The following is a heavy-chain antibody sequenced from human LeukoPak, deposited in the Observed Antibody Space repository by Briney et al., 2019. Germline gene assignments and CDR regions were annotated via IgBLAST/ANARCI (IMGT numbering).Heavy chain of an antibody. V-gene: IGHV3-30*01. J-gene: IGHJ4*02. D-gene: IGHD3-10*01. CDR3: ARGNGARPNYGSGSYASY. CDR1: GFTFSSYA. CDR2: ISYDGSNK. Sequence: GRSLRLSCAASGFTFSSYAMHWVRQAPGKGLEWVAVISYDGSNKYYADSVKGRFTISRDNSKSTLYLQMNSLRAEDTAVYYCARGNGARPNYGSGSYASYWGQGTLVTVSS.